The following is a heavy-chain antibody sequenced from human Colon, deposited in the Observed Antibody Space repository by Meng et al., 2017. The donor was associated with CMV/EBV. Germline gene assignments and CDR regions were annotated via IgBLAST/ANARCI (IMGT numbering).Heavy chain of an antibody. CDR3: SRETPLGYCGGGNCYSGAFDL. J-gene: IGHJ3*01. D-gene: IGHD2-15*01. Sequence: GGSLRLSCTGSGFVFGDYAVSWVRQAPGKGLEWGGFIRSRVNGGKPEYAASVKGRFTISRDESKNIVHLQMNSLKIDDTAIYYCSRETPLGYCGGGNCYSGAFDLWGQGTMVTVSS. CDR1: GFVFGDYA. CDR2: IRSRVNGGKP. V-gene: IGHV3-49*04.